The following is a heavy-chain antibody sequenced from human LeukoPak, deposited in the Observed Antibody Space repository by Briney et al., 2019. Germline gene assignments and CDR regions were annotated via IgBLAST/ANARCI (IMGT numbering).Heavy chain of an antibody. CDR1: GFTFSSYA. CDR2: ISYDGSNK. J-gene: IGHJ4*02. Sequence: GGSLRLSCAASGFTFSSYAMHWVRQAPGKGLEWVAVISYDGSNKYYADSVKGRFTISRDNSKNTLYLQMNSLRAEDTAVYYCAKPSSTVTTYYFDYWGQGTLVTVSS. D-gene: IGHD4-17*01. V-gene: IGHV3-30*18. CDR3: AKPSSTVTTYYFDY.